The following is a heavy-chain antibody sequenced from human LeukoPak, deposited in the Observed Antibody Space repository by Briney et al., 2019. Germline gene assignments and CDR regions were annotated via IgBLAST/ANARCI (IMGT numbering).Heavy chain of an antibody. Sequence: SETLSLTCAVYGGSFSGYYWSWIRQPPGKGLEWIGEINHSGSTYYNPSLKSRVTISVDRSKNQFSLKLSSVTAADTAVYYCARAYSSSSLNWFDPWGQGTLVTVSS. CDR1: GGSFSGYY. D-gene: IGHD6-6*01. CDR2: INHSGST. CDR3: ARAYSSSSLNWFDP. J-gene: IGHJ5*02. V-gene: IGHV4-34*01.